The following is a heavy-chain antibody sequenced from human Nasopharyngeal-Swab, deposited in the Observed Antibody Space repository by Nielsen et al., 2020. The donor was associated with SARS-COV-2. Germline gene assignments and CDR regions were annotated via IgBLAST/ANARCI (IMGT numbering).Heavy chain of an antibody. D-gene: IGHD4-17*01. V-gene: IGHV3-23*01. J-gene: IGHJ4*02. CDR2: IGGRGLGT. CDR3: ARDYGDHDYFDY. Sequence: VRQAPGKGLEWVSTIGGRGLGTHYADSVQGRFTISRDNSKNTLYLQMNSLRAEDTAVYYCARDYGDHDYFDYWGQGTLVTVSS.